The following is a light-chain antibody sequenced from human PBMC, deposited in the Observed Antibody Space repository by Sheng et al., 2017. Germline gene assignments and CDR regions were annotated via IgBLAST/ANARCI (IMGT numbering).Light chain of an antibody. J-gene: IGKJ1*01. CDR1: QSISSY. CDR2: AAS. CDR3: QQSYSTSPPWT. V-gene: IGKV1-39*01. Sequence: DIQMTQSPSSLSASVGDRVTITCRASQSISSYLNWYQQKPGKAPKLLIYAASSLQSGVPSRFSGSGSGTDFTLTISSLQPEDFATYYCQQSYSTSPPWTFGQRDQG.